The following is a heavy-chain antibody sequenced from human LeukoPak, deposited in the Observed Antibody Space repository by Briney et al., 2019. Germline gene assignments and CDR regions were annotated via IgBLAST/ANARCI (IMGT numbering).Heavy chain of an antibody. D-gene: IGHD6-13*01. Sequence: SETLSLTCVVYGESFSGYYWTWIRQPPGKGLEWIGCIYYSGTTYYKPSLKTRVTISVDTSKNQFSLKLTSVTAADTAVYYCARGPAAGIDTGHYDYWGQGTLVTVSS. J-gene: IGHJ4*02. V-gene: IGHV4-59*01. CDR1: GESFSGYY. CDR2: IYYSGTT. CDR3: ARGPAAGIDTGHYDY.